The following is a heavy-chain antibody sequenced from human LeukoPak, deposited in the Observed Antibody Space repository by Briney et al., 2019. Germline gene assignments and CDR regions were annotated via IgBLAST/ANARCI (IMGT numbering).Heavy chain of an antibody. CDR3: ARRGYSYGPWRGCIDY. CDR1: GGSFSGYY. CDR2: INHSGST. D-gene: IGHD5-18*01. J-gene: IGHJ4*02. V-gene: IGHV4-34*01. Sequence: SETLSLTCAVYGGSFSGYYWSWIRQPPGKGLEWIGEINHSGSTNYNPPLKSRVTISVDTSKNQFSLKLSSVTAADTAVYYCARRGYSYGPWRGCIDYWGQGTLVTVSS.